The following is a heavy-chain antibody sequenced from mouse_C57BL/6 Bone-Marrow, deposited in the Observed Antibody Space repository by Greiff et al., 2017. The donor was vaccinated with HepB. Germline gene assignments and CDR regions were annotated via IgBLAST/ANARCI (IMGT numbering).Heavy chain of an antibody. CDR3: ARDAYSNYAMDY. J-gene: IGHJ4*01. V-gene: IGHV5-4*01. CDR1: GFTFSSYA. Sequence: DVQLVESGGGLVKPGGSLKLSCAASGFTFSSYAMSWVRQTPEKRLEWVATISDGGSYTYYPDNVKGRFTISRDNAKNNLYLQMSHLKSEDTAMYYCARDAYSNYAMDYWGQGTSVTVSS. D-gene: IGHD2-5*01. CDR2: ISDGGSYT.